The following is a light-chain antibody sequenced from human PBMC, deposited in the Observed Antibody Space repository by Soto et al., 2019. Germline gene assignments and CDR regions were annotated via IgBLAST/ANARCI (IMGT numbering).Light chain of an antibody. V-gene: IGKV2-28*01. CDR1: QSLLHSNGYNY. Sequence: DLVMTQSPLSLPVTPGEPASISCRSSQSLLHSNGYNYLDWYLQKPGQSPQLLIYLGSNRASGVPDRFSGSGSGKELTLKISRVEAEDVGVYYCMQALQTPLTFGGGTKVEIK. CDR3: MQALQTPLT. J-gene: IGKJ4*01. CDR2: LGS.